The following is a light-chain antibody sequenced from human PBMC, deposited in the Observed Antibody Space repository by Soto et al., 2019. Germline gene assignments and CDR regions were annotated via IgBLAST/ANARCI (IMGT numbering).Light chain of an antibody. CDR1: QSVSSN. CDR3: QQYNNGPPWT. V-gene: IGKV3-15*01. CDR2: GAS. Sequence: IVMSQSPATLSVSPGERATLCCRSSQSVSSNLAWYQQKPGQAPRLLIYGASTRATGIPARFSGSGSGTEFTLTISSLQSEDFAVYYCQQYNNGPPWTFGQGSKVDIK. J-gene: IGKJ1*01.